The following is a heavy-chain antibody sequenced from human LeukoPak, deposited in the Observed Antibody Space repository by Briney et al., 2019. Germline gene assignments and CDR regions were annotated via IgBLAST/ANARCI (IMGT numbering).Heavy chain of an antibody. CDR2: IYTSGST. CDR3: ARGPCSGGSCYSRSPPENYFDY. V-gene: IGHV4-4*07. Sequence: PSGTLSLTCTVSGGSISSYYWSWIRQPAGKGLEWIGRIYTSGSTNYNPSLKSRVTMSVDTSKNQFSLKLSSVTAADTAVYYCARGPCSGGSCYSRSPPENYFDYWGQGTLVTVSS. J-gene: IGHJ4*02. CDR1: GGSISSYY. D-gene: IGHD2-15*01.